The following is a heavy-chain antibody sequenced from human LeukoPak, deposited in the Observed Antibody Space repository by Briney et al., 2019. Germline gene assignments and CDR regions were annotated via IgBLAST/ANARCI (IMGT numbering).Heavy chain of an antibody. J-gene: IGHJ1*01. V-gene: IGHV1-69*13. CDR3: ATPMGARSSSSGYFQH. CDR2: IIPIFGTA. D-gene: IGHD6-6*01. Sequence: GASVKVSCKASGGTFSSYAISWVRQAPGQGLEWMGGIIPIFGTANYAQKFQGRVTITADESTSTAYMELSSLRSEDTAVYYCATPMGARSSSSGYFQHWGQGTLVTVSS. CDR1: GGTFSSYA.